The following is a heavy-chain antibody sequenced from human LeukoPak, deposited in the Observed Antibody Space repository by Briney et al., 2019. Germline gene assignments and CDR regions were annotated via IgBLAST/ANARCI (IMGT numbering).Heavy chain of an antibody. CDR3: ANEYSKGDV. CDR1: GESFSGYY. J-gene: IGHJ3*01. CDR2: INHSGST. D-gene: IGHD6-6*01. Sequence: PSETLSLTCAVYGESFSGYYWSWIRQPPGKGLEWIGEINHSGSTNYNPPLKSRVTISVDTSKNQFSLKLSSVTAADTAVYYCANEYSKGDVWGQGTMVTVSS. V-gene: IGHV4-34*01.